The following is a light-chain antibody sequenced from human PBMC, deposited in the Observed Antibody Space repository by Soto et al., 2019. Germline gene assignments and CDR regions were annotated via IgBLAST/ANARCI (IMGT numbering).Light chain of an antibody. Sequence: QSVLTQPASVSGSPGQSITISCTGTSSDVGGYNYVSWYQQHPGKAPKLMIYEVSNRPSGVSNRFSGSKSGNTASLTISGLQAEDEADYYCSSYTSSNVVFGGETKLTVL. CDR1: SSDVGGYNY. V-gene: IGLV2-14*01. J-gene: IGLJ2*01. CDR3: SSYTSSNVV. CDR2: EVS.